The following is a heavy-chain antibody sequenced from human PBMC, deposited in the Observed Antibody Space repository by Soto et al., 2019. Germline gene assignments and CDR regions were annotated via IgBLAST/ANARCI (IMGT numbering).Heavy chain of an antibody. J-gene: IGHJ4*02. Sequence: QVQLVQSGAEVKKPGSSVKVSCKASGGTFSSYTISWVRQAPGQGLEWMGRIIPILGRANYAQKVQGRVTMTADRSTRAAIMEMGSLRSEDPAGYYCAWEVYSYGSGAFFDYWGEGTLVTVSS. V-gene: IGHV1-69*08. CDR3: AWEVYSYGSGAFFDY. CDR2: IIPILGRA. CDR1: GGTFSSYT. D-gene: IGHD3-10*01.